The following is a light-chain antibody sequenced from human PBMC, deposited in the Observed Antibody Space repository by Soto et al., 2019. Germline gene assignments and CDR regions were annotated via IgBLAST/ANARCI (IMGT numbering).Light chain of an antibody. V-gene: IGLV2-14*01. CDR2: DVS. Sequence: QSVLTQPASVSGSPGQSITISCTGTSSDVGGYNYVSWYQQHPGKAPKRMIYDVSNRPSGVSNRFSGSKSGNTASLTISGLQAEDEADYYCSSYTSSSTLVFGGGTKLTV. CDR1: SSDVGGYNY. CDR3: SSYTSSSTLV. J-gene: IGLJ2*01.